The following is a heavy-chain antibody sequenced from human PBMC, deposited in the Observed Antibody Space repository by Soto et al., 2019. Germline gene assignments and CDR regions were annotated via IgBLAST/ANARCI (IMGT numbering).Heavy chain of an antibody. V-gene: IGHV1-69*12. CDR3: AGDRGPSSGYYPYWFDP. J-gene: IGHJ5*02. CDR2: IIPIFGIA. CDR1: GGTFSSYA. D-gene: IGHD3-22*01. Sequence: QVQLVQSGAEVKKPGSSVKVSCKASGGTFSSYAITWVRQAPGQGLEWMGGIIPIFGIANYAQKFQGRVTITGDESTRTADIEQRSLRSEDTAVYYCAGDRGPSSGYYPYWFDPWGQGTLVTVSS.